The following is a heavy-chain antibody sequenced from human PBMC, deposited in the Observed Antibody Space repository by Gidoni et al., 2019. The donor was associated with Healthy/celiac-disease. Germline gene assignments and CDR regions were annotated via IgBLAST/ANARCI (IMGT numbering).Heavy chain of an antibody. D-gene: IGHD2-15*01. CDR2: ISYDGSNK. Sequence: QVQLVESGGGVVQPGRSLRLSCAASGFTFSSYGMHWVRQAPGKGLEWVAVISYDGSNKYYADSVKGRFTISRDNSKNTLYLQMNSLRAEDTAVYYCAKDRQQISARRYFDYWGQGTLVTVSS. V-gene: IGHV3-30*18. J-gene: IGHJ4*02. CDR1: GFTFSSYG. CDR3: AKDRQQISARRYFDY.